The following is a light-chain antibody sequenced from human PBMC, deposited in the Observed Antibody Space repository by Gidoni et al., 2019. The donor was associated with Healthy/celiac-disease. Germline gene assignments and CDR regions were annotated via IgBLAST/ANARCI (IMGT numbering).Light chain of an antibody. Sequence: IVLTQSPSTLSLSPGERATLSCRASQSVSSSYLAWYQQKPGQAPRLLIYGASSRATGIPDRFSGSGSGTDFTLTISRLEPEDFAVYYCQQYGSSLRVTFGGGTKVEIK. J-gene: IGKJ4*01. CDR3: QQYGSSLRVT. CDR1: QSVSSSY. V-gene: IGKV3-20*01. CDR2: GAS.